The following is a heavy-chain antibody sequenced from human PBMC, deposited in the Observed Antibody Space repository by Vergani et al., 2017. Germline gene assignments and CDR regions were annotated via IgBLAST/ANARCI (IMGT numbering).Heavy chain of an antibody. D-gene: IGHD2-2*02. J-gene: IGHJ4*02. CDR3: ARETRYTPSSLDY. V-gene: IGHV3-33*01. Sequence: QVQLVESGGGVVQPGRSLRLSCTPSSFNLGDYGMHWVRQAPGRGLEWVSMTWYEGNNNYYADSGKGRFTISKDISKNTLYLQMNSLRGDDTAVYYCARETRYTPSSLDYGGEGTLVTVSS. CDR2: TWYEGNNN. CDR1: SFNLGDYG.